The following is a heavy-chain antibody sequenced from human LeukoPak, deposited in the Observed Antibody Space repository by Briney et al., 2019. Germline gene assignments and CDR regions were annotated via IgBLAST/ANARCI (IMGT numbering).Heavy chain of an antibody. V-gene: IGHV3-23*01. J-gene: IGHJ4*02. CDR1: GFTFSSYV. CDR2: ISGSGGST. D-gene: IGHD1-26*01. CDR3: AKGPWELPYYFDY. Sequence: PGGSLRLSCAASGFTFSSYVMSWVRQAPGKGLEWVSAISGSGGSTYHADSVKGRFTISRDNSKNTLYLQMNSLRAEDTAVYYCAKGPWELPYYFDYWGQGTLVTVSS.